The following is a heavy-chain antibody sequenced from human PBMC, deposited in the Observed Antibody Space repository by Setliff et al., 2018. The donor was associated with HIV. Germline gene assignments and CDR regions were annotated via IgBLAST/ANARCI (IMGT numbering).Heavy chain of an antibody. V-gene: IGHV4-34*01. Sequence: SETLSLTCAVYGGSLSGHYWSWIRQPPGKGLEWIGEINHSGSTNYNPSLKSRVSISVDTSKNQVSLRLTSVTAADTAVYYCARGGAAVLPLDHWGQGSLVTVSS. CDR1: GGSLSGHY. D-gene: IGHD6-25*01. J-gene: IGHJ4*02. CDR3: ARGGAAVLPLDH. CDR2: INHSGST.